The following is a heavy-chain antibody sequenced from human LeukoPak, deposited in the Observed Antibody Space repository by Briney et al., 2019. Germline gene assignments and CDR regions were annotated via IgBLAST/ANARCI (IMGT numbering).Heavy chain of an antibody. CDR1: GGSISSYY. Sequence: SETLSLTCTVSGGSISSYYWSWIRQPAGKGLEWIGRIYTSGSTNCNPSLESRVTMSVDTSKNQFSLKLSSVTAADTSVYYCATGYSSGWDFDYWGQGTLVTVSA. D-gene: IGHD6-19*01. V-gene: IGHV4-4*07. J-gene: IGHJ4*02. CDR2: IYTSGST. CDR3: ATGYSSGWDFDY.